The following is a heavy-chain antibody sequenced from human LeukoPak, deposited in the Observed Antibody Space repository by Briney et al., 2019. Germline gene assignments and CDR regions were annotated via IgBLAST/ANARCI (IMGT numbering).Heavy chain of an antibody. D-gene: IGHD1-26*01. CDR3: ASGRGDYFDY. CDR2: ISSSSNYI. J-gene: IGHJ4*02. V-gene: IGHV3-21*01. CDR1: GFTFSSYS. Sequence: GGSLRLSCAASGFTFSSYSMNWVRQAPGKGLEWVSSISSSSNYIYYTDSVKGRFTISRDNAKNSLYLQMNSLRAEDTAVYYCASGRGDYFDYWGQGTLVTVSS.